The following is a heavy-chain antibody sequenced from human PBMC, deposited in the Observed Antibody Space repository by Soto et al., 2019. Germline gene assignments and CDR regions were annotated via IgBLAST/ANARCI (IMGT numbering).Heavy chain of an antibody. J-gene: IGHJ5*02. CDR2: ISSGSSTI. CDR3: AKPPSGSYGRGFDP. D-gene: IGHD1-26*01. V-gene: IGHV3-48*02. CDR1: GFTFRDYS. Sequence: EVQLVESGGGLVQPGGSLRLSCATSGFTFRDYSMNWVRQAPGKGLEWVSYISSGSSTIYYADSVKGRFTISRDNAKNSLYLQMNSLRDEDTAVYYCAKPPSGSYGRGFDPWGQGTLVTVSS.